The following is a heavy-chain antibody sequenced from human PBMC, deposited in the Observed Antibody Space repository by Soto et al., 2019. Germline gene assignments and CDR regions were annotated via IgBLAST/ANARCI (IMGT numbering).Heavy chain of an antibody. D-gene: IGHD6-19*01. Sequence: EVQLVESGGGLVQPGGSLRLSCAASGFTFSSYAMHWVRQAPGKGLEYVSAISSNEGSTYYANSVKGRFTISRDNSKNTLYLQMGSLRTEDMAVYCCARGGLYIAVAGRTFDYWGQGTLVTVSS. CDR2: ISSNEGST. CDR1: GFTFSSYA. V-gene: IGHV3-64*01. J-gene: IGHJ4*02. CDR3: ARGGLYIAVAGRTFDY.